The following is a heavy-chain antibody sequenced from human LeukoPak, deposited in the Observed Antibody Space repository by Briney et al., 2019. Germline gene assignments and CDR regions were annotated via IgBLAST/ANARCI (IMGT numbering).Heavy chain of an antibody. CDR1: GYTFTSYG. J-gene: IGHJ3*02. D-gene: IGHD2-8*01. V-gene: IGHV1-18*01. CDR2: ISAYNGNT. Sequence: ASVKVSCKASGYTFTSYGISWVRQAPGQGLEWMGWISAYNGNTNYAQKLQGRVTMTTDTSTSTAYVELRSLRSDDTAVYYCARGGFLNSPNVAFDIWGQGTMVTVSS. CDR3: ARGGFLNSPNVAFDI.